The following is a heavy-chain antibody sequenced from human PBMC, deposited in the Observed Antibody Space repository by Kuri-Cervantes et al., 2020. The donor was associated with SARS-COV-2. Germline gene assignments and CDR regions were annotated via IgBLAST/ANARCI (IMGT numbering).Heavy chain of an antibody. D-gene: IGHD1-7*01. Sequence: ASVKVSCKASGYTFRNNDINWVRQAPGQGLELVGWVNPDNGRAGFAEKFQGRVTISSDTSMNTVYLDLYSLRSGDTAVYYCARGVRGNWDSQHNYYYYMDVWGKGTTVTVSS. CDR2: VNPDNGRA. V-gene: IGHV1-8*01. CDR3: ARGVRGNWDSQHNYYYYMDV. J-gene: IGHJ6*03. CDR1: GYTFRNND.